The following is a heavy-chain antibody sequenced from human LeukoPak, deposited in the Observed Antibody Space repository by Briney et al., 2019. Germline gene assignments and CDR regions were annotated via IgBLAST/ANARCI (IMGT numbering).Heavy chain of an antibody. V-gene: IGHV4-4*07. Sequence: SETLSLICTVSGGSISSYHWSWIRQPAGKGLEWIGRIYSSGSTNYNPSLKSRVTMSLDTSNNQFSLKLSSVTAADTAVYYCARFIYYGSGSYYYFDYWGQGTLVTVSS. CDR3: ARFIYYGSGSYYYFDY. CDR2: IYSSGST. J-gene: IGHJ4*02. D-gene: IGHD3-10*01. CDR1: GGSISSYH.